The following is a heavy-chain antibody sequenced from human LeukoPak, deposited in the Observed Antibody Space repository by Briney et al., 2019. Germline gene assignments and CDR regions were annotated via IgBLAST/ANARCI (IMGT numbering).Heavy chain of an antibody. CDR1: GFTFSSYG. CDR2: IWYDGSNK. Sequence: GRSGRLSCAASGFTFSSYGMHWVRQAPGKGLEWVAVIWYDGSNKYCADSVKGRFTISRDNSKNTLYLQMNSLRAEDTAVYYCARDVAAAATGSDYWGQGTLVTVSS. CDR3: ARDVAAAATGSDY. V-gene: IGHV3-33*01. D-gene: IGHD6-13*01. J-gene: IGHJ4*02.